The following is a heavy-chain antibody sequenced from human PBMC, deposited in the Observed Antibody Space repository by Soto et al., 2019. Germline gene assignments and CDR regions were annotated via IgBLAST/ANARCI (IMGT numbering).Heavy chain of an antibody. V-gene: IGHV5-10-1*01. CDR3: ASTRAGRYDYYYFGMDV. CDR1: GYSFTSYW. J-gene: IGHJ6*02. CDR2: IDPSDSYT. Sequence: GESLKISCKGSGYSFTSYWISWVRQMPGKGLEWMGRIDPSDSYTNYSPSFQGHVTISADKSISTAYLQWSSLKASDTAMYYCASTRAGRYDYYYFGMDVWGQGTTVTVSS. D-gene: IGHD3-16*02.